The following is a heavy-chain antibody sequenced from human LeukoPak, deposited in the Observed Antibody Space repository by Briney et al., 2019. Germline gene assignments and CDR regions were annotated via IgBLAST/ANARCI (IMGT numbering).Heavy chain of an antibody. CDR1: GYTFTSYG. D-gene: IGHD6-13*01. Sequence: GASVKVSCKASGYTFTSYGISWVRQAPGQGLEWMGWINTYNGNTNYAQKLRGRLTMTTDTSTSTAYMELRSLRSDDTAVYYCARVGFSSSWYRGLLPECYFDYWGQGTLVTVSS. CDR3: ARVGFSSSWYRGLLPECYFDY. CDR2: INTYNGNT. V-gene: IGHV1-18*01. J-gene: IGHJ4*02.